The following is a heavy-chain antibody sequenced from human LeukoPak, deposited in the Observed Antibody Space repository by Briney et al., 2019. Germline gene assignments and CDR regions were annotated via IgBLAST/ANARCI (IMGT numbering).Heavy chain of an antibody. Sequence: ASVKVSCKASGGTLSSYAISWVRQAPGQGLEWMGGIIPIFGTANYAQKFQGRVTITADESTSTAYMELSSLRSEDTVVYYCARDPGTYYGMDVWGQGTTVTVSS. CDR2: IIPIFGTA. CDR1: GGTLSSYA. CDR3: ARDPGTYYGMDV. V-gene: IGHV1-69*01. J-gene: IGHJ6*02.